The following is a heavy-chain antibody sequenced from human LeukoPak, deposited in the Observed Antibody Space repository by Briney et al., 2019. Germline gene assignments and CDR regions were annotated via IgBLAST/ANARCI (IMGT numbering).Heavy chain of an antibody. V-gene: IGHV3-48*01. D-gene: IGHD1-26*01. CDR3: ARVGAPPHY. CDR1: GFTFSSYS. CDR2: ISSSSSTI. Sequence: GGSLRLSCAASGFTFSSYSMNWVRQAPGKGLEWVSYISSSSSTIYYADSVKGRFTISRDNAKNSLYLQMNSLRAEDTAVYYCARVGAPPHYWGQGTLVTVSS. J-gene: IGHJ4*02.